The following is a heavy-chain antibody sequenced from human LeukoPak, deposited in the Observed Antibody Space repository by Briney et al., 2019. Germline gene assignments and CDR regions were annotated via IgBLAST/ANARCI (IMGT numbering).Heavy chain of an antibody. J-gene: IGHJ4*02. CDR3: ARENDFWGGSDYYFDY. D-gene: IGHD3-3*01. CDR2: ISGTGGST. V-gene: IGHV3-23*01. Sequence: GGSLRLSCAASGFTFSSYAMSWVRQAPGKGLEWVSGISGTGGSTYYADSVKGRFTISRDKSKNTLFLQMNSLRAEDTAVYYCARENDFWGGSDYYFDYWGQGTLVTVSS. CDR1: GFTFSSYA.